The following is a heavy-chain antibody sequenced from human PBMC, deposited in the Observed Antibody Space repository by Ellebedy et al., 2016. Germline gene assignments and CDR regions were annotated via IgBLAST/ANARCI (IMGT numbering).Heavy chain of an antibody. CDR2: IKQDGSEK. D-gene: IGHD3-10*01. Sequence: GGSLRLSXAASGFTFSSYWMSWVRQAPGKGLEWVANIKQDGSEKYYADSVKGRFTISRDNSKNTLYLQMNSLRAEDTAVYYCAKDRGSGTHWGYYYYGMDVWGQGTTVTVSS. CDR1: GFTFSSYW. V-gene: IGHV3-7*01. J-gene: IGHJ6*02. CDR3: AKDRGSGTHWGYYYYGMDV.